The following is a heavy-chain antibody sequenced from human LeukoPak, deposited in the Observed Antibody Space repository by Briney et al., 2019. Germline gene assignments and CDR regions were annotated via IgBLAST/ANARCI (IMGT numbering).Heavy chain of an antibody. CDR1: GFTFSSYE. V-gene: IGHV3-48*03. CDR3: AELGITMIGGV. D-gene: IGHD3-10*02. CDR2: ISSSGSTI. J-gene: IGHJ6*04. Sequence: LPGGSLRLSCAASGFTFSSYEMNWVRQAPGKGLEWVSYISSSGSTIYYAGSVKGRFTISRDNDKNSLYLQMNSLRAEDTAVYYCAELGITMIGGVWGKGTTVTISS.